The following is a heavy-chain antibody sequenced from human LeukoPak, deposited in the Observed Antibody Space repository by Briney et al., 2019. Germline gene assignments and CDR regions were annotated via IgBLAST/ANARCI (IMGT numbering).Heavy chain of an antibody. V-gene: IGHV1-18*01. J-gene: IGHJ3*02. CDR1: GYTFTSYG. CDR2: ISAYNGHT. D-gene: IGHD1-26*01. CDR3: ARGGRWELPRPYAFDI. Sequence: GASVKVSCKASGYTFTSYGIGWVRQAPGQGLEWMGWISAYNGHTNYAQKLRGRVTMTTDTSTSTAYMELRSLRSDDTAVYYCARGGRWELPRPYAFDIWGQGTMVTVSS.